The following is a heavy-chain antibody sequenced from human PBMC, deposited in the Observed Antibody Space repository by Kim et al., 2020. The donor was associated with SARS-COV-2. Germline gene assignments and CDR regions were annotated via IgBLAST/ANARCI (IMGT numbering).Heavy chain of an antibody. J-gene: IGHJ4*01. CDR3: AREGYSGYLKLRRGYF. CDR2: ISYSGST. CDR1: GGSISSGGYY. D-gene: IGHD5-12*01. Sequence: SETLSLTCTVSGGSISSGGYYWSWIRQHPGRGLEWIGYISYSGSTSYNPSLKTRLSISVDTSQNQFSLRLNSVTAADTAVYYCAREGYSGYLKLRRGYF. V-gene: IGHV4-31*03.